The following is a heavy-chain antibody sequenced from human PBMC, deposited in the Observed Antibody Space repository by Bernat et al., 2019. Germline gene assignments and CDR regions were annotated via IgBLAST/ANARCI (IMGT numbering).Heavy chain of an antibody. CDR2: IKEDGSEK. CDR1: GFTFSSYW. V-gene: IGHV3-7*03. J-gene: IGHJ6*02. Sequence: EVQLVESGGGLVQPGGSLRLSCAASGFTFSSYWMSWVRQAPGKGLEWVANIKEDGSEKYYVDSVKGRFTISRDNAKNSLYLQMNSLRAEDTAVYYCARVIPYSSGWYGIYYYGMDVWGQGTTVTVSS. D-gene: IGHD6-19*01. CDR3: ARVIPYSSGWYGIYYYGMDV.